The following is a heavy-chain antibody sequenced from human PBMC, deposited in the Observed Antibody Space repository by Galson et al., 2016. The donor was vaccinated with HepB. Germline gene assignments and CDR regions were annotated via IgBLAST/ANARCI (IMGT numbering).Heavy chain of an antibody. CDR2: ITSSSSSI. CDR1: GFTLSSHS. V-gene: IGHV3-48*01. J-gene: IGHJ6*02. Sequence: SLRLSCAASGFTLSSHSMNWVRQAPGKGLEWVSYITSSSSSIYYADSVKGRFTISRDNAKNSLYLQMNNLRAEDTAVYYCARDPGFRNGMNVWGQGTTVTVSS. CDR3: ARDPGFRNGMNV.